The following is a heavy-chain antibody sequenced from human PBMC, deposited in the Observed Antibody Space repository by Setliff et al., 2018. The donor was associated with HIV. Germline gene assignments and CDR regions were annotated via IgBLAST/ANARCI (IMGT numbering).Heavy chain of an antibody. CDR2: INYRGNT. CDR3: ASLDGSESPYIYYYYMDV. J-gene: IGHJ6*03. Sequence: SETLSLTCTVSGGSISTSRYYWGWIRQPPGKGLEWIGSINYRGNTYYNPSLKSRAAISVDTSKNQVSLKLSSVTAADTAVYYCASLDGSESPYIYYYYMDVWGEGTAVTVSS. D-gene: IGHD3-10*01. CDR1: GGSISTSRYY. V-gene: IGHV4-39*01.